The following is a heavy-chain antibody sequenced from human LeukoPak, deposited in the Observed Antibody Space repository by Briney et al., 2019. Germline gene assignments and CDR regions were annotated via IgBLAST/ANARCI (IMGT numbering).Heavy chain of an antibody. Sequence: ASVKVSCKASGYTFTSYGISWVRQAPGQGLEWMGWINPNNGGTSYAQKFQGRVTMTRDTSTSTVYMELSSLRSEDTAVYYCARVQSQAYYFDYWGQGTLVTVSS. V-gene: IGHV1-18*01. CDR2: INPNNGGT. CDR1: GYTFTSYG. CDR3: ARVQSQAYYFDY. J-gene: IGHJ4*02.